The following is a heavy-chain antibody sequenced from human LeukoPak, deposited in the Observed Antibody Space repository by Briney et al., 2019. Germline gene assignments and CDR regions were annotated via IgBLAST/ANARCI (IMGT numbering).Heavy chain of an antibody. V-gene: IGHV4-59*01. CDR2: IYYSGTT. CDR3: ATGWTVQLN. Sequence: SETLSLTCTVSGGSISSDCWNWIRQPPGKGLEWIGYIYYSGTTYYNPSLKSRVTMSVDTSKNQFSLNLTSVTAADTAVYYCATGWTVQLNWGQGTLVTVSS. D-gene: IGHD1-1*01. J-gene: IGHJ4*02. CDR1: GGSISSDC.